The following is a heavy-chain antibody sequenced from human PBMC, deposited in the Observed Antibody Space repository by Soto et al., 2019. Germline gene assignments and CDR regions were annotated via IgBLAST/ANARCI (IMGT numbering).Heavy chain of an antibody. J-gene: IGHJ4*02. V-gene: IGHV4-59*01. Sequence: SETLSLTCTVSGGSISDYYWSWIRQPPGKGLEWIGYIYYSGSTNYNPSLKSRVTISVDTSKNQFSLKLSSVTAADTAVYYCARDSYFDYWGQGTLVTVSS. CDR1: GGSISDYY. CDR2: IYYSGST. CDR3: ARDSYFDY.